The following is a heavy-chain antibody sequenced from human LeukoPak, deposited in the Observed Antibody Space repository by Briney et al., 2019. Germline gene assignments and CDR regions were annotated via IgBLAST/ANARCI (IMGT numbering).Heavy chain of an antibody. CDR3: VRDGVPERWLHLGY. V-gene: IGHV3-7*03. D-gene: IGHD5-24*01. J-gene: IGHJ4*02. CDR2: IKQDGSEK. Sequence: GGSLRLSCAASGSTFSSYWMSWVRQAPGKGLEWVANIKQDGSEKYYVDSVKGRFTISRDNGKNSLYLQMNSLGAEDTAVYYCVRDGVPERWLHLGYWGQGTLVTVSS. CDR1: GSTFSSYW.